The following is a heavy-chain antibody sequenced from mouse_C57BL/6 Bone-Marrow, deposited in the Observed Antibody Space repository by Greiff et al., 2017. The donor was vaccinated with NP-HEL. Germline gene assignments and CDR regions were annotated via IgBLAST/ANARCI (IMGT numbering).Heavy chain of an antibody. J-gene: IGHJ4*01. D-gene: IGHD1-3*01. CDR2: IDPNSGGT. Sequence: QVQLQQPGAELVKPGASVKLSCKASGCTFTSYWMHWVKQRPGRGLEWIGRIDPNSGGTKYNEKFKSKATLTVDKPSSTAYMQLSSLTSEDSAVYYCARDKDICDFGAMDYWGQGTSVTVSS. CDR1: GCTFTSYW. CDR3: ARDKDICDFGAMDY. V-gene: IGHV1-72*01.